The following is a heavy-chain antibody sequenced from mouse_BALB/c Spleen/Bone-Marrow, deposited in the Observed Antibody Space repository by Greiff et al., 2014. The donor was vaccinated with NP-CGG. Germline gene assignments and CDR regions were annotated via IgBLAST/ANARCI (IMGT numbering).Heavy chain of an antibody. D-gene: IGHD1-1*01. CDR1: GFNIKDTY. V-gene: IGHV14-3*02. J-gene: IGHJ2*01. CDR2: IDPANGNT. CDR3: ARYYYGSSYFDY. Sequence: EVKLEESGAELAKPGASVKLSCTASGFNIKDTYMHWVKQRPEQGLEWIGRIDPANGNTKYDPKFQGEATITADTSSNTAYLQLSSLTSEDTAVYYCARYYYGSSYFDYWGQGTTLTVSS.